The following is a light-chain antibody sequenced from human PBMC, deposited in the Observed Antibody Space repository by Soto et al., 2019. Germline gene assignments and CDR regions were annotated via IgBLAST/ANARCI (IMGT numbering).Light chain of an antibody. CDR3: CSYAGSRTWV. CDR1: SSDVGNYNL. CDR2: EVT. J-gene: IGLJ3*02. Sequence: QSALTQPASVSGSPGQSITISCTGTSSDVGNYNLVSWYQQYPGKAPKLLIYEVTKWPSGVSNRFSGSKSGNTASLTISGLQAEDEADYYCCSYAGSRTWVFGGGTKLTVL. V-gene: IGLV2-23*02.